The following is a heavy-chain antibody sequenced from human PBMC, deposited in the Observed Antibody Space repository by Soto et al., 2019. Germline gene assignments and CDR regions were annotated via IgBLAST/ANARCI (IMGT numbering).Heavy chain of an antibody. D-gene: IGHD3-3*01. CDR1: RFTFDDYA. CDR3: AKGDFWSGYYLYYYYGMDV. J-gene: IGHJ6*02. CDR2: ISWDSGTI. Sequence: GGSLRLSCAASRFTFDDYAMHWVRQAPGKGLEWVSGISWDSGTIGYADSVKGRFIISRDNAKNSLFLQMNSLRAEDTAVYYCAKGDFWSGYYLYYYYGMDVWGQGTTVTVSS. V-gene: IGHV3-9*01.